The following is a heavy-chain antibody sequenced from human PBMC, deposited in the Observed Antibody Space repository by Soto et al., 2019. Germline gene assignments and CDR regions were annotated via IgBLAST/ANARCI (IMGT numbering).Heavy chain of an antibody. D-gene: IGHD5-12*01. V-gene: IGHV3-20*04. CDR1: GFTFEDHA. Sequence: EVQLVESGGGVSRPGGSLRLSCAASGFTFEDHAMSWVRQAPGKGLEWVSGINWNGGSTVYAASVKGRFTISRDNAKKSLFLEVKSVRAEDTALYFCARVAFLADHFEDWGQGTLVTVSS. CDR3: ARVAFLADHFED. J-gene: IGHJ4*02. CDR2: INWNGGST.